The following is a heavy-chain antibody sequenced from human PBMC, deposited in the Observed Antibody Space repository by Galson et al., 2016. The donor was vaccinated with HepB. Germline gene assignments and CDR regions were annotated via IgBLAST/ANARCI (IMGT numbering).Heavy chain of an antibody. CDR2: IIPIFGTA. Sequence: SVKVSCKASGGTFSTYAISWVRQAPGQGLEWMGGIIPIFGTANYAQKFQGRVTITADESTSTAYMELSSLRSEDTAVDYCSRSIDIVVVVAATPFPYYGMDVWGQGAMVTVSS. V-gene: IGHV1-69*13. CDR3: SRSIDIVVVVAATPFPYYGMDV. D-gene: IGHD2-15*01. CDR1: GGTFSTYA. J-gene: IGHJ6*02.